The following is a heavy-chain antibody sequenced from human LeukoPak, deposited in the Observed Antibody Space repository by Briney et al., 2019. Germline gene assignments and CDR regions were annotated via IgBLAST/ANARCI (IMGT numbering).Heavy chain of an antibody. J-gene: IGHJ4*02. V-gene: IGHV1-8*01. CDR3: ARDMDTGPDLFDY. D-gene: IGHD5-18*01. CDR2: MNPNSGDT. Sequence: ASVKVSCKASGYTFTSYDINWMRQATGQGLEWMGWMNPNSGDTDYAQKFQGRVTMTRDTSISTAYMELSSLRSDDTAIYYCARDMDTGPDLFDYWGQGTLVTVSS. CDR1: GYTFTSYD.